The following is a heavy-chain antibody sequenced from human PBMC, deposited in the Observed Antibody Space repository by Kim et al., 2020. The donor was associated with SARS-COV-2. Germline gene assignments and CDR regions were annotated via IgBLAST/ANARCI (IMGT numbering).Heavy chain of an antibody. Sequence: ADPVKGRFTSSRDNSKNTLYLQRNSRRAEDTAGYYCAKGGSGSYYTWFDPWGQGTLVTVSS. V-gene: IGHV3-30*02. CDR3: AKGGSGSYYTWFDP. D-gene: IGHD1-26*01. J-gene: IGHJ5*02.